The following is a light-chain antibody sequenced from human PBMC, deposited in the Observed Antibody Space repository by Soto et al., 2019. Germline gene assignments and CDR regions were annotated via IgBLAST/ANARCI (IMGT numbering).Light chain of an antibody. J-gene: IGKJ5*01. Sequence: EVVLTQSPVTLSLSPGERATFSSRASQSFRGSLAWYQRNPGQAPSLLVYDAYNRATGIPPRSSGSGSGTDFTLTISSLEPEDSAVYYCQQRHMWPITFGQGTRLEIK. CDR2: DAY. V-gene: IGKV3-11*01. CDR3: QQRHMWPIT. CDR1: QSFRGS.